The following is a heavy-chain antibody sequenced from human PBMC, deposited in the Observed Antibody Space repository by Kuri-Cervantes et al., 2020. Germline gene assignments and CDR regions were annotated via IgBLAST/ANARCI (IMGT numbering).Heavy chain of an antibody. V-gene: IGHV3-9*01. J-gene: IGHJ4*02. CDR3: ARPRIGRLPAAIDY. CDR2: ISWNSGSI. D-gene: IGHD2-2*01. Sequence: LSLTCAASGFTFDDYAMHWVRQAPGKGLEWVSGISWNSGSIGYADSVKGRFTISRDNFKNTLYLQLNSLRAEDTAVFFCARPRIGRLPAAIDYWGQGTLVTVSS. CDR1: GFTFDDYA.